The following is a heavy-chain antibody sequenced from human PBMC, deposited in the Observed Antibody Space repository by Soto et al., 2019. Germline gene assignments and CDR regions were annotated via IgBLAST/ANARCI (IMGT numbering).Heavy chain of an antibody. J-gene: IGHJ6*02. CDR1: GGTFSSYA. V-gene: IGHV1-69*13. CDR3: ARDKYSLLMVYAIHPSYYYGMDV. Sequence: GASVKVSCKASGGTFSSYAISWVRQAPGQGLEWMGGIIPIFGTANYAQKFQGRVTITADESTSTAYMELSSLRSEDTAVYYCARDKYSLLMVYAIHPSYYYGMDVWGQGTTVTVSS. D-gene: IGHD2-8*01. CDR2: IIPIFGTA.